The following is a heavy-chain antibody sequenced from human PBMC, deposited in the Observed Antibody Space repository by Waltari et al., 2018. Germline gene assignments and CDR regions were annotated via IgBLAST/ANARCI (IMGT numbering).Heavy chain of an antibody. D-gene: IGHD3-22*01. CDR1: GGTFSSYT. J-gene: IGHJ6*02. CDR2: IIPILGIA. CDR3: ARVSGYYDSSGYPDYGMDV. V-gene: IGHV1-69*02. Sequence: QVQLVQSGAEVKKPGSSVKVSCKASGGTFSSYTISWVRQAPGQGLEWMGRIIPILGIANYAQKVQGRVTITADKSTSTAYMELSSLRSEDTAVYYCARVSGYYDSSGYPDYGMDVWGQGTTVTVSS.